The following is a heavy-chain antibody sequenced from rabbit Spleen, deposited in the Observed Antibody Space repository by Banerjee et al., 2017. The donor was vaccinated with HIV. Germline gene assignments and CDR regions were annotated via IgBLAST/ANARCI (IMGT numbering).Heavy chain of an antibody. V-gene: IGHV1S40*01. D-gene: IGHD8-1*01. CDR3: ARDSGTSFSTYGMDL. Sequence: LVESGGGLVKPGASLTLTCTASGFSLNSGYDMCWVRQAPGKGLEWIACIYAGGSGNTYSATWAKGRFTISKASSTTVTLQMTSLTVADTATYFCARDSGTSFSTYGMDLWGPGTLVTVS. CDR2: IYAGGSGNT. CDR1: GFSLNSGYD. J-gene: IGHJ6*01.